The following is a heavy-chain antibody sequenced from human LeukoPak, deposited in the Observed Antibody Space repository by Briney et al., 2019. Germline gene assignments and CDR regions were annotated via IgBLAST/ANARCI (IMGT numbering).Heavy chain of an antibody. CDR3: AKDLLNYDILTGYPPAGLDY. V-gene: IGHV3-30*02. Sequence: GGSLRLSCAASGFTFSSYGMHWVRQAPGKGLEWVAFIRYDGSNKYYADSVKGRFTISRDNSKNTMYLQMNSLRAEDTAVYYCAKDLLNYDILTGYPPAGLDYWGQGTLVTVSS. J-gene: IGHJ4*02. CDR2: IRYDGSNK. CDR1: GFTFSSYG. D-gene: IGHD3-9*01.